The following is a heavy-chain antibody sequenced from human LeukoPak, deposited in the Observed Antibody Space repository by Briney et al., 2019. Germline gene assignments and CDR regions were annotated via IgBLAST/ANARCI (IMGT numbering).Heavy chain of an antibody. D-gene: IGHD3-16*01. CDR3: AGGGAKTPFDY. CDR2: IYSGGST. Sequence: SGGSLRLSCAASGFTVSSNYMSWVRQAPGKGLEWVSVIYSGGSTYYADSVKGRFTISRDNSKNTLYLQMSSLRAEDTAVYYCAGGGAKTPFDYWGQGTLVTVSS. CDR1: GFTVSSNY. V-gene: IGHV3-53*01. J-gene: IGHJ4*02.